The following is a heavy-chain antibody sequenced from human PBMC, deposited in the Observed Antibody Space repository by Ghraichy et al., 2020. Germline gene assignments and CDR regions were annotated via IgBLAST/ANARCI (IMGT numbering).Heavy chain of an antibody. Sequence: LSLTCAASGFTFSNAWMSWVRQAPGKGLEWVGHIKTEGDGGTTDYAGPVKGRFTISRDDSKTTVYLQMNSLKTEDTAVYYCTSNPELLWFRDLRYWGRGTLVTVSS. D-gene: IGHD3-10*01. CDR3: TSNPELLWFRDLRY. V-gene: IGHV3-15*01. J-gene: IGHJ2*01. CDR2: IKTEGDGGTT. CDR1: GFTFSNAW.